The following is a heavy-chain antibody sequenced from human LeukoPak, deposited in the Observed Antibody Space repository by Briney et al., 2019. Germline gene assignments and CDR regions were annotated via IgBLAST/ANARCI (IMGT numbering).Heavy chain of an antibody. CDR2: ISGSSGNT. D-gene: IGHD6-13*01. CDR3: AKPARVGAVDY. CDR1: GFTFSSYA. J-gene: IGHJ4*02. V-gene: IGHV3-23*01. Sequence: GGSLRLSCVASGFTFSSYAMSWVRQAPGKGLEWVSAISGSSGNTHYADSMKGRFTISRDNSKNTLYLQMNSLRAEDTAIYYCAKPARVGAVDYWGQGTLVTVSS.